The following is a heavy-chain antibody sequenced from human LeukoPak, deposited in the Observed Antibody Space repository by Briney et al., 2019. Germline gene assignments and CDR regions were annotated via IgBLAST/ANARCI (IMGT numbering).Heavy chain of an antibody. CDR2: IYYSGST. J-gene: IGHJ3*02. CDR3: ARGFHGDYGTDAFDI. V-gene: IGHV4-39*07. Sequence: SGTLSLTCTVSGGPISSSSYYWGWIRQPPGKGLEWIGSIYYSGSTYYSPSLKSRVTISVDTSKNQFSLKLSSVTAADTAVYYCARGFHGDYGTDAFDIWGQGTMVTVSS. CDR1: GGPISSSSYY. D-gene: IGHD4-17*01.